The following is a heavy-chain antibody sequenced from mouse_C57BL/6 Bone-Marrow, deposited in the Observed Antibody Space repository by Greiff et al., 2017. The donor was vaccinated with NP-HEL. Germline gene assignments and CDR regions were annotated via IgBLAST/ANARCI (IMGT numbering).Heavy chain of an antibody. CDR1: GFTFSDYY. D-gene: IGHD1-1*02. CDR2: ISNGGGST. CDR3: ARQFGGTLDY. V-gene: IGHV5-12*01. J-gene: IGHJ2*01. Sequence: EVQVVESGGGLVQPGGSLKLSCAASGFTFSDYYMYWVRQTPEKRLEWVAYISNGGGSTYYPDTVKGRFTISRDNAKNTLYLHMSRLKSEDTAMYYCARQFGGTLDYWGQGTTLTVSS.